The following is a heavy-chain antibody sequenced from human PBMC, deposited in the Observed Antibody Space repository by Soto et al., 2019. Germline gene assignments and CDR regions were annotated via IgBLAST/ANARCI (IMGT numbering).Heavy chain of an antibody. J-gene: IGHJ6*02. CDR1: GFTFSDHY. D-gene: IGHD3-3*01. V-gene: IGHV3-15*01. CDR3: TTDSDPYYDFWSGYYYYGMDV. CDR2: FRSKTKGCTT. Sequence: GGSLRLSCAASGFTFSDHYMDWVRQAPGKGLEWVGRFRSKTKGCTTDYAASVKGRFTISRDDSKNTLYLQMNSLKTEDTAVYYCTTDSDPYYDFWSGYYYYGMDVWGQGTTVTVSS.